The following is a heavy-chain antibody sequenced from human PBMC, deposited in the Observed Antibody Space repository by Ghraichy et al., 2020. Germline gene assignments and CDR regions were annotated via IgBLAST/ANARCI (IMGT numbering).Heavy chain of an antibody. CDR2: ISGSGGST. CDR1: GFTFSSYA. V-gene: IGHV3-23*01. CDR3: AKARERSSTSFMDV. J-gene: IGHJ6*02. Sequence: GGSLRLSCAASGFTFSSYAMSWVRQAPGKGLEWVSAISGSGGSTYYADSVKGRFTISRDNSKNTLYLQMNSLRAEDTAVYYCAKARERSSTSFMDVWGQGTTVTVS. D-gene: IGHD2-2*01.